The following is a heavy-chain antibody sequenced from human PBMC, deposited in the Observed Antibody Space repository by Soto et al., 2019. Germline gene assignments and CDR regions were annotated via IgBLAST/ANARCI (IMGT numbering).Heavy chain of an antibody. Sequence: PGETLKISCKGSGYSFTSYWIGWVRQMPGKGLEWMGIIYPGDSDTRYSPSFQGQVTISADKSISTAYLQWSSLKASDTAMYYCARRTTTVDNWFDPWGQGTLVTVSS. CDR2: IYPGDSDT. V-gene: IGHV5-51*01. CDR1: GYSFTSYW. CDR3: ARRTTTVDNWFDP. D-gene: IGHD4-4*01. J-gene: IGHJ5*02.